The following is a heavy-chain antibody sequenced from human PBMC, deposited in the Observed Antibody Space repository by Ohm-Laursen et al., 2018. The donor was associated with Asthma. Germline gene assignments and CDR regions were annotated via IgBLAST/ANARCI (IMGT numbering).Heavy chain of an antibody. J-gene: IGHJ3*02. V-gene: IGHV3-53*01. CDR3: VRAHSGSYSYAFDI. D-gene: IGHD1-26*01. Sequence: SLRLSCTASGFTFTTFWMHWGRQAPGKGLEWVPVIYNGGSTYHADSVRGQFTISRDNSKNTLYLQMNSLRGEDTAVYYCVRAHSGSYSYAFDIWGQGTVVTVSS. CDR2: IYNGGST. CDR1: GFTFTTFW.